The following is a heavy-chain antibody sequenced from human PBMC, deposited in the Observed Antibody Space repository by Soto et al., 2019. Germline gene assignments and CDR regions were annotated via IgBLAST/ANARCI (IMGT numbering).Heavy chain of an antibody. Sequence: PGESLKISCQSSGYSFANYCISWVLQMPGKGLEWMGRFDPTDSYSKYGPSFQGHVTISADRSISTAYLQWGSLKASDTAMYYCVRPDSSGFYSHWGQGTPVTVSS. CDR3: VRPDSSGFYSH. D-gene: IGHD3-22*01. J-gene: IGHJ4*02. CDR1: GYSFANYC. CDR2: FDPTDSYS. V-gene: IGHV5-10-1*01.